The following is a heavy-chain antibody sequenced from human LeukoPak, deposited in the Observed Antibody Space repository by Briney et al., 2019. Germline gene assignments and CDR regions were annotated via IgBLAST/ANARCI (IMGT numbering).Heavy chain of an antibody. CDR3: ARESRYGSGSLNWFDP. D-gene: IGHD3-10*01. CDR2: ISSSSSYI. CDR1: GFTFSSYS. Sequence: GGSLRLSCAASGFTFSSYSMNWVRQAPGKGLEWVSSISSSSSYIYYADSVKGRFTISRDNAKNSLYLQMNSPRAEDTAVYYCARESRYGSGSLNWFDPWDQGTLVTVSS. J-gene: IGHJ5*02. V-gene: IGHV3-21*01.